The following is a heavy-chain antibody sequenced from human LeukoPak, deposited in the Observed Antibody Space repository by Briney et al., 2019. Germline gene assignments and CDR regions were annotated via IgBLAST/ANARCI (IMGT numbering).Heavy chain of an antibody. CDR2: IYYSGST. Sequence: PSETLSLTCTVSGGSISSYYWSWIRQPPGKGLEWIGYIYYSGSTNYNPSLKSRVTISVDTSKNQFSLKLSSVTAADTAVYYCASSSRYCSSTSCYYYFDYWGQGTLVTVSS. CDR3: ASSSRYCSSTSCYYYFDY. CDR1: GGSISSYY. D-gene: IGHD2-2*01. V-gene: IGHV4-59*08. J-gene: IGHJ4*02.